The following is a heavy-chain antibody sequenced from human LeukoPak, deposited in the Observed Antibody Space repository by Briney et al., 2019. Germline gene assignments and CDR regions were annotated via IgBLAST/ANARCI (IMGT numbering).Heavy chain of an antibody. CDR1: GGSISSYY. V-gene: IGHV4-4*07. CDR3: ARDWKEWGYCSSTSCRSNYYYYMDV. CDR2: IYTSGST. Sequence: SETLSLTCTVSGGSISSYYWSWIRQPAGKGLEWIGRIYTSGSTNYNPSLKSRVTMSVDTSKNQFSLKLSSVTAADTAVYYCARDWKEWGYCSSTSCRSNYYYYMDVWGKGTTVTVSS. D-gene: IGHD2-2*01. J-gene: IGHJ6*03.